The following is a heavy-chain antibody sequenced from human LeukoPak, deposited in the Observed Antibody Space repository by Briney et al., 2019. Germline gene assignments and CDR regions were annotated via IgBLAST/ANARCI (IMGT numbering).Heavy chain of an antibody. CDR2: IYHSGST. V-gene: IGHV4-38-2*02. CDR1: GYSISSGYY. J-gene: IGHJ6*03. CDR3: ARGIGYYYYYMDV. Sequence: SETLSLTCTVSGYSISSGYYWGWIRQPPGKGLEWIGSIYHSGSTYYNPSLKSRVTISVGTSKNQFSLKLSSVTAADTAVYYCARGIGYYYYYMDVWGKGTTVTISS.